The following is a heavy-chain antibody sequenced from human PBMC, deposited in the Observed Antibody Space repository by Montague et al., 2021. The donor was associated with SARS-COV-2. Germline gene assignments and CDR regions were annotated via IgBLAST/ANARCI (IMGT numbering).Heavy chain of an antibody. CDR1: GASVTSINW. J-gene: IGHJ6*02. CDR3: ARHGIEGANTYYFGLDV. Sequence: SETLSLTCAVSGASVTSINWWSWVRHPPGGGLEWIAEIHHTGITNFNPSLRSRVSISLDTSKNQFSLTLNSVTAAATATYFCARHGIEGANTYYFGLDVWGQGTTVTVSS. V-gene: IGHV4-4*02. CDR2: IHHTGIT. D-gene: IGHD1-26*01.